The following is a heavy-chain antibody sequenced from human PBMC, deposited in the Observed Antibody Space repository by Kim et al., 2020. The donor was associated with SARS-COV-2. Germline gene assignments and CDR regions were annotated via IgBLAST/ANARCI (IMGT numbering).Heavy chain of an antibody. D-gene: IGHD1-20*01. J-gene: IGHJ3*02. CDR1: GFTFSSYD. Sequence: GGSLRLSCAASGFTFSSYDMHWVRQATGKGLEWVSAIGTAGDPYYPGSVKGRFTISRENAKNSLYLQMNSLRAGDTAVYYCARGIITVKGFAFDIWGQGTMVTVSS. CDR2: IGTAGDP. CDR3: ARGIITVKGFAFDI. V-gene: IGHV3-13*05.